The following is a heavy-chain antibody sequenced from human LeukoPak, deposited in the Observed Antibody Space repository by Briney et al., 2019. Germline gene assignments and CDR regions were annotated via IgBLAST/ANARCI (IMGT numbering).Heavy chain of an antibody. Sequence: KTSETLSLTCTVSGGSISSYYWSWIRQPPGKGLEWIGYIYYSGSTNYNPSLKSRVTLSVDTSKNQFSLKLSSVTAADTAVYYCARGLGYSYGFDYWGQGTLVTVSS. CDR1: GGSISSYY. CDR3: ARGLGYSYGFDY. J-gene: IGHJ4*02. CDR2: IYYSGST. D-gene: IGHD5-18*01. V-gene: IGHV4-59*01.